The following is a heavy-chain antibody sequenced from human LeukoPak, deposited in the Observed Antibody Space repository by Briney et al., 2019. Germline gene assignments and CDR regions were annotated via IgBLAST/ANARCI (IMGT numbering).Heavy chain of an antibody. Sequence: GGSLRLSCAAYGFTVISYSMNWVRQAPGKGLEWVSFISSSSSYIYYADSVKGRFTISRDNAKNSLHLQMNSLRAEDTAVYYCARDSSGTDIWGQGTMVTVSS. D-gene: IGHD3-10*01. CDR1: GFTVISYS. CDR2: ISSSSSYI. J-gene: IGHJ3*02. CDR3: ARDSSGTDI. V-gene: IGHV3-21*01.